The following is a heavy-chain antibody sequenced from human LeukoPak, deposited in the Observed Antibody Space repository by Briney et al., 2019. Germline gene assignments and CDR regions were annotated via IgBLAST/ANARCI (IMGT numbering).Heavy chain of an antibody. CDR3: VGELLPYYGMDV. J-gene: IGHJ6*02. Sequence: PGGSLRLSCAASGFTFSSYGMHWVRQAPGKGLEWVAFIRYDGSNKYYADSVKGRFTISRDNSKNTLYLQMNSLRAEDTAVYYSVGELLPYYGMDVWGQGTTVTVSS. CDR1: GFTFSSYG. V-gene: IGHV3-30*02. CDR2: IRYDGSNK. D-gene: IGHD3-10*01.